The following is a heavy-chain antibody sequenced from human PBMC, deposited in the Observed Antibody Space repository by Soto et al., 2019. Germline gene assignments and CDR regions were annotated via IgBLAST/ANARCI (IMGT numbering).Heavy chain of an antibody. D-gene: IGHD2-15*01. CDR2: MFYGVST. CDR1: GSSINSSGYY. J-gene: IGHJ4*02. CDR3: ARLPSRQLVDD. Sequence: PSETLSLTCTVSGSSINSSGYYWGWIRQPPGKELEWIGSMFYGVSTYYNPSLKSRVTVSVDTSKNQFSLNLRSVTAADTAVYYCARLPSRQLVDDWGQGTRVTVS. V-gene: IGHV4-39*01.